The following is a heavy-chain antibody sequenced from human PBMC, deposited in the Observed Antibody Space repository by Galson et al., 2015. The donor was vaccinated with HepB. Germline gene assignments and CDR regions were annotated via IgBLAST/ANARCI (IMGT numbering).Heavy chain of an antibody. D-gene: IGHD3-22*01. CDR1: GGSISSGGYY. CDR2: IYYSGST. Sequence: TLSLTCTVSGGSISSGGYYWSWIRQHPGKGLEWIGYIYYSGSTYYNPSLKSRVTISVDTSKNQFSLKLSSVTAANTAVYYCARGGYYYYFDYWGQGTLVTVSS. V-gene: IGHV4-31*03. CDR3: ARGGYYYYFDY. J-gene: IGHJ4*02.